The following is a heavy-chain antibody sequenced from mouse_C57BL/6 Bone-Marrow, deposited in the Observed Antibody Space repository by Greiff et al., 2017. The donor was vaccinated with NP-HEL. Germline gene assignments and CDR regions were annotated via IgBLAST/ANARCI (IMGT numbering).Heavy chain of an antibody. CDR3: ASHTGTGY. V-gene: IGHV5-4*03. J-gene: IGHJ2*01. D-gene: IGHD4-1*01. CDR2: ISDGGSYT. Sequence: EVMLVESGGGLVKPGGSLKLSCAASGFTFSSYAMSWVRQTPEKRLEWVATISDGGSYTYNPDHVKGRFPISRDNAQNNRYLPMSHLKSEDTAMYYCASHTGTGYWGQGTTLTVSS. CDR1: GFTFSSYA.